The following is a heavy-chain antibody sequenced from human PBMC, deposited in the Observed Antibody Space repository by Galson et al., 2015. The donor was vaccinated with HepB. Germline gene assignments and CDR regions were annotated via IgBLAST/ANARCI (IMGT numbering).Heavy chain of an antibody. V-gene: IGHV3-48*04. CDR1: GFNLSHYS. CDR3: ARRWERYYYYGLNV. J-gene: IGHJ6*02. CDR2: ISGSGSVR. Sequence: SLRLSCAASGFNLSHYSINWVRQAPGKGLEWISYISGSGSVRYYTDSVKGRFTIFRDNAKSLVDLQMTSLRVEDTAVYYCARRWERYYYYGLNVWGQGTTVTVSS. D-gene: IGHD1-26*01.